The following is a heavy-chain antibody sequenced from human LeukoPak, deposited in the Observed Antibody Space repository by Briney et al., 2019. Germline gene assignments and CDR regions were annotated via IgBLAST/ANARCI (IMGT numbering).Heavy chain of an antibody. J-gene: IGHJ3*02. CDR2: IYYSGST. CDR3: ARHESRMIVVVDSAFDI. Sequence: SETLSLTCTVSGGSFSSSSYYWGWIRQPPGKGLEWIGSIYYSGSTYYNPSLKSRVTISVDTSKNQFSLKLSSVTAADTAVYYCARHESRMIVVVDSAFDIWGQGTMVTVSS. D-gene: IGHD3-22*01. V-gene: IGHV4-39*01. CDR1: GGSFSSSSYY.